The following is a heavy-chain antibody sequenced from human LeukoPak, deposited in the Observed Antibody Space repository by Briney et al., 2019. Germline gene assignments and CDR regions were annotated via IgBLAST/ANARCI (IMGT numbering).Heavy chain of an antibody. D-gene: IGHD6-19*01. CDR3: ARTYSSGFSSDY. Sequence: SVKVSCKASGCTFSSYAISWVRQAPGQGLEWMGGIIPIFGTANYAQKFQGRVTITADESTSTAYMELSSLRSEDTAVYYCARTYSSGFSSDYWGQGTLVTVSS. CDR1: GCTFSSYA. V-gene: IGHV1-69*13. CDR2: IIPIFGTA. J-gene: IGHJ4*02.